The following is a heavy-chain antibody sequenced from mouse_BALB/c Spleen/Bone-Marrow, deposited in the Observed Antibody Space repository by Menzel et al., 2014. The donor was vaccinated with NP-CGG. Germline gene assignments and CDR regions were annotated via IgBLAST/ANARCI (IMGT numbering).Heavy chain of an antibody. J-gene: IGHJ4*01. CDR2: IYYSGTI. V-gene: IGHV3-5*02. D-gene: IGHD1-1*02. CDR3: ARDGNYAMDY. Sequence: EVHLVESGPGLVKPSQTVSLTCAVTGISITTGNYRWSWIRQFPGNKLEWIGYIYYSGTITYNPSLTSRTTITRDTSKNQFFLEMNSLTAEDTATYYCARDGNYAMDYWGQGTSVTVSS. CDR1: GISITTGNYR.